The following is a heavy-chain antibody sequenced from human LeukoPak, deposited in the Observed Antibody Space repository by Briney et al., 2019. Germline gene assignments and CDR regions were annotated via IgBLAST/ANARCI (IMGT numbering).Heavy chain of an antibody. CDR3: ARPLYDSGREVDI. CDR2: IWYDGSNK. CDR1: GFTFSSYG. Sequence: GRSLRLSCAASGFTFSSYGMHWVRQAPGKGLEWVAVIWYDGSNKYYADSVKGRFTISRDNSKNTLYLQMNSLRAEDTAMYYCARPLYDSGREVDIWGQGTMVTVSS. J-gene: IGHJ3*02. D-gene: IGHD6-19*01. V-gene: IGHV3-33*01.